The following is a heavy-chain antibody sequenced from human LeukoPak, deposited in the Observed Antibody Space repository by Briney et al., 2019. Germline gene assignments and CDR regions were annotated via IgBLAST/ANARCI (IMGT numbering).Heavy chain of an antibody. Sequence: SETLSLTCAVYGGSFSGYYWSWIRQPPGKGLEWIGEINHSGSTYYNPSLKSRVTISVDTSKNQFSLKLSSVTAADTAVYYCARVPADYYGSGSFWFDPWGQGTLVTVSS. D-gene: IGHD3-10*01. CDR2: INHSGST. CDR1: GGSFSGYY. J-gene: IGHJ5*02. CDR3: ARVPADYYGSGSFWFDP. V-gene: IGHV4-34*01.